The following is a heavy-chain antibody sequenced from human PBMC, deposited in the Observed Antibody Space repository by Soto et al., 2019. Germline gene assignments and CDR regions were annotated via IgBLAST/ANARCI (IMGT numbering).Heavy chain of an antibody. CDR3: ATSSDWSTLLDY. CDR2: INPNGGGT. V-gene: IGHV1-2*02. J-gene: IGHJ4*01. CDR1: EYTFTGYY. D-gene: IGHD6-19*01. Sequence: ASVKVSCKTSEYTFTGYYLHWVRQVPGQGLEWMGWINPNGGGTIYAQKFQGRLTMTRDTSITTASMELSRLRSDDTDFYYCATSSDWSTLLDYWGHGTLVTVSS.